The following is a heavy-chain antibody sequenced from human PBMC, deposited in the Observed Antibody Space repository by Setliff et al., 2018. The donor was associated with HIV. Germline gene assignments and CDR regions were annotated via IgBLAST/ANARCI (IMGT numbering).Heavy chain of an antibody. D-gene: IGHD3-9*01. V-gene: IGHV3-15*01. J-gene: IGHJ4*02. CDR3: TTDGISYYNFLVGYYKFDY. CDR2: IKSKTDGGTT. CDR1: GFTFGSYG. Sequence: GGSLRLSCAASGFTFGSYGMHWVRQAPGKGLEWVGRIKSKTDGGTTDYSSPVKGRFTISRADSKNTLYLQMNSLKTEDTAVYYCTTDGISYYNFLVGYYKFDYWGQGTLVTVSS.